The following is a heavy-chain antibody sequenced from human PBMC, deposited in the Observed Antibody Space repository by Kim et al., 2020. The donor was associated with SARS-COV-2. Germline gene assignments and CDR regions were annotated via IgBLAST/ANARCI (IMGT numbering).Heavy chain of an antibody. CDR3: TTDHPLNMVRGRFYYGMDV. V-gene: IGHV3-15*01. CDR2: IKSKTDGGTT. J-gene: IGHJ6*02. Sequence: GGSLRLSCAASGFTFSNAWMSWVRQAPGKGLEWVGRIKSKTDGGTTDYAAPVKGRFTISRDDSKNTLYLQMNSLKTEDTAVYYCTTDHPLNMVRGRFYYGMDVWGQGTTVTVSS. D-gene: IGHD3-10*01. CDR1: GFTFSNAW.